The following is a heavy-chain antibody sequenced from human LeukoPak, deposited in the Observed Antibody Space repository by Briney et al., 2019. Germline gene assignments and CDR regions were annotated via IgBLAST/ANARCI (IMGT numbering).Heavy chain of an antibody. CDR2: IYYSGST. Sequence: KSSETLSLTCTVSGGSISSYYWSWIRQPPGKGLEWIGYIYYSGSTNYNPSLKSRVTISVDTSKNQFSLKLSSVTAADTAVYYCASSIAAAGMSHFQHWGQGTLVTVSS. J-gene: IGHJ1*01. CDR1: GGSISSYY. V-gene: IGHV4-59*08. D-gene: IGHD6-13*01. CDR3: ASSIAAAGMSHFQH.